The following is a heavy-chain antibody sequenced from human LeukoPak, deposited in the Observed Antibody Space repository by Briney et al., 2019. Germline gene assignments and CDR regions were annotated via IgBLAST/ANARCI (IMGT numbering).Heavy chain of an antibody. CDR3: ARGMENSSGWYAHFDY. J-gene: IGHJ4*02. CDR1: GGSFSGYY. Sequence: SETLSLTCAVYGGSFSGYYWSWIRHPPGKGLEWIGEINHSGSTNYNPSLKSRVTISVDTSKNQFSLKLSSVTAADTAVYYCARGMENSSGWYAHFDYWGQGTLVTVSS. V-gene: IGHV4-34*01. D-gene: IGHD6-19*01. CDR2: INHSGST.